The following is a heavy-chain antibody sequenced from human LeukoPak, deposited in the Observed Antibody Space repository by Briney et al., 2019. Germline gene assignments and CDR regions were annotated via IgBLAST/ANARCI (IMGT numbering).Heavy chain of an antibody. Sequence: SETLSLTCTVSGASISSYYWSWLRQPAGKGLEWIGRIYTSGSTNYNPSLKSRVTMSVDTSKNQFSLKLSSVTAADTAVYYCARERNYDSSGYYYVMSQAFDIWGQGTMVTVSS. D-gene: IGHD3-22*01. CDR1: GASISSYY. V-gene: IGHV4-4*07. J-gene: IGHJ3*02. CDR2: IYTSGST. CDR3: ARERNYDSSGYYYVMSQAFDI.